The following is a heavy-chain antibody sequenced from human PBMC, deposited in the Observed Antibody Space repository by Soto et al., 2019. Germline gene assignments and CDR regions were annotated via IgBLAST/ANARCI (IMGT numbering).Heavy chain of an antibody. Sequence: GESLKISCAASGFRFSDAWMNWIRQAPGKGLEWVGRIRSKADGGTTDYAAPVKGRFTFSRDDSKNTLFLQMNSLKAEDTAVYYCTTSISGLVTGHWGQGTLVTVSS. CDR1: GFRFSDAW. CDR3: TTSISGLVTGH. J-gene: IGHJ4*02. D-gene: IGHD3-3*01. V-gene: IGHV3-15*07. CDR2: IRSKADGGTT.